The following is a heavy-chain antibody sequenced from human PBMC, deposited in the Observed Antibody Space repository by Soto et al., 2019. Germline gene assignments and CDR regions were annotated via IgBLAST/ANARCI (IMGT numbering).Heavy chain of an antibody. CDR2: INHSGST. Sequence: SETLSLTCAVYGGSFSGYYWSWIRQPPGKGLEWIGEINHSGSTNYNPSLKSRVTISVDTSKNQFSLKLRSVTAADTAVYYCARGPNCSGGSCYWVTYYYYYMDVWGKGTTVTVSS. CDR3: ARGPNCSGGSCYWVTYYYYYMDV. J-gene: IGHJ6*03. D-gene: IGHD2-15*01. V-gene: IGHV4-34*01. CDR1: GGSFSGYY.